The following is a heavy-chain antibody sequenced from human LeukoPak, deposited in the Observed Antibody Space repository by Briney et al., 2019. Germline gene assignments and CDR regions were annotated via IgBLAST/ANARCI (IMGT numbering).Heavy chain of an antibody. CDR2: ISENGGTT. CDR1: GFTFSSYA. Sequence: GGSLRLSCAASGFTFSSYALSWFRQAPGKGLEWVSGISENGGTTFYADSVKGRFTINRDNSKNTLYLQMNRLRGEDTAVYYCAKDYGPKQLVFLDSWGQGTLVTVSS. CDR3: AKDYGPKQLVFLDS. J-gene: IGHJ4*02. V-gene: IGHV3-23*01. D-gene: IGHD6-13*01.